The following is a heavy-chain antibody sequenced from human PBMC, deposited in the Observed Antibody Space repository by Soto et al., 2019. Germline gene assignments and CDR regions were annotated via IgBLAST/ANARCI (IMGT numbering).Heavy chain of an antibody. J-gene: IGHJ6*02. CDR1: GGTFSSYA. V-gene: IGHV1-69*12. CDR2: IIPIFGTA. Sequence: QVQLVQSGAEVKKPGSSVKVSCKASGGTFSSYAISWVRQAPGQGLEWMGGIIPIFGTANYAQKFQGRVTITADESPSTAYMELSSLRSEDTAVYYCARDQYCSGGSCSLIGMDVWGQGTTVTVSS. CDR3: ARDQYCSGGSCSLIGMDV. D-gene: IGHD2-15*01.